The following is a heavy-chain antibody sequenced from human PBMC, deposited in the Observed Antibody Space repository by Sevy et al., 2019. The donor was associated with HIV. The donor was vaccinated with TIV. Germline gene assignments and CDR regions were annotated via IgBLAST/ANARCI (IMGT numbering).Heavy chain of an antibody. J-gene: IGHJ4*02. Sequence: GGSLRLSCAASGFTFDDYGMHWVRQAPGKGLEWVSGISWNGANIVYADSVEGRFTISRDNAKNSLYLQMNSLTAEDTALNYGAKGNTQSLYDNSEYRLPLGFDYWGQGTLVTVSS. D-gene: IGHD3-22*01. V-gene: IGHV3-9*01. CDR1: GFTFDDYG. CDR3: AKGNTQSLYDNSEYRLPLGFDY. CDR2: ISWNGANI.